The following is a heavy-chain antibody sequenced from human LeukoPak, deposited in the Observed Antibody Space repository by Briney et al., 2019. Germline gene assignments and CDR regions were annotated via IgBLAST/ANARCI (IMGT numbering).Heavy chain of an antibody. J-gene: IGHJ5*02. D-gene: IGHD2-2*01. CDR1: GGTFSSYA. CDR2: IIPIFGTA. V-gene: IGHV1-69*05. CDR3: ARGHCSSTSCYEGLDWFDP. Sequence: ASVKVSCKASGGTFSSYAISWVRQAPGQGLEWMGGIIPIFGTANYAQKFQGRVTITTDESTSTGYMELGSLRSEDTAVYYCARGHCSSTSCYEGLDWFDPWGQGTLVTVSS.